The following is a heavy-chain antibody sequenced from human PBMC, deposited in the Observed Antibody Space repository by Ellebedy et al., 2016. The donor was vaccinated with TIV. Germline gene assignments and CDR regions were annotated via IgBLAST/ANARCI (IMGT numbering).Heavy chain of an antibody. Sequence: ETLSLTCTVSGGSISSYYWNWFRQPPGKALEWLAHIFSNDERSYDSSLRSRLTISKDTSKGQVVLTMTNMDPVDTATYYCARAVKFCGGDCTYKFDYWGQGALVTVSS. CDR2: IFSNDER. CDR1: GGSISSYYW. J-gene: IGHJ4*02. CDR3: ARAVKFCGGDCTYKFDY. D-gene: IGHD2-21*02. V-gene: IGHV2-26*01.